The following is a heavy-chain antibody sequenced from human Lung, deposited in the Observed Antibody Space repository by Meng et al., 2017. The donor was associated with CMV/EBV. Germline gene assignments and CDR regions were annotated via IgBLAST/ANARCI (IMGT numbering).Heavy chain of an antibody. J-gene: IGHJ2*01. CDR3: AKDVSKLGYFDL. CDR2: ISGSGGSK. V-gene: IGHV3-23*01. D-gene: IGHD2-8*01. Sequence: CAASGFTFSSYAMSWVRQAPGKGLEWVSAISGSGGSKYYADSVKGRFTISRDNSKNTLYLQMNSLRAEDTAVYYCAKDVSKLGYFDLWGRGTLVTVSS. CDR1: GFTFSSYA.